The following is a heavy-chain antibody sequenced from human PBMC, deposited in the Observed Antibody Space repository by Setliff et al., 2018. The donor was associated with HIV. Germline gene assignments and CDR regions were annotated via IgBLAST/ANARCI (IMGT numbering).Heavy chain of an antibody. CDR2: IYYSGST. CDR3: VADPSISMVRGLILGSTFDI. J-gene: IGHJ3*02. V-gene: IGHV4-59*01. CDR1: GGSFSGYY. D-gene: IGHD3-10*01. Sequence: ETLSLTCAVYGGSFSGYYWSWIRQPPGKGLEWIGYIYYSGSTYYNPSLKSRVTISVDTSRKQFSLKLSSVTAADTAVYYCVADPSISMVRGLILGSTFDIWGQGTMVTVSS.